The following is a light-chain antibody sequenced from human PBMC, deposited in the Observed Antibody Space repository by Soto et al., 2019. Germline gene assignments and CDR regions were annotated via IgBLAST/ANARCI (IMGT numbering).Light chain of an antibody. CDR3: QHRGA. V-gene: IGKV3-20*01. CDR1: QSVSSSY. Sequence: EIVLTQSPGTLSLSPGERATLSCRASQSVSSSYLAWYQQKPGQAPRLLIYGASSRATGIPDRFSGSGSGTDFTRTISRLEPEDCAVYYCQHRGAFGQGTKVEIK. CDR2: GAS. J-gene: IGKJ1*01.